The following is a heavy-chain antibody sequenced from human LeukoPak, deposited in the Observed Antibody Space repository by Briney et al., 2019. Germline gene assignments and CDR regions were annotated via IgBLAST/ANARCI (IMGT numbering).Heavy chain of an antibody. Sequence: ASVKVSCKAFGYTFTDYYLHWVRQAPGQGLGWMGWINANSGGPKYAQKFQGRVTMTRDTSISTAYMEVRRLRSDDTAVYYCARLLTRINDAFDLWGQGTMVTVSS. D-gene: IGHD1-1*01. CDR2: INANSGGP. CDR1: GYTFTDYY. J-gene: IGHJ3*01. V-gene: IGHV1-2*02. CDR3: ARLLTRINDAFDL.